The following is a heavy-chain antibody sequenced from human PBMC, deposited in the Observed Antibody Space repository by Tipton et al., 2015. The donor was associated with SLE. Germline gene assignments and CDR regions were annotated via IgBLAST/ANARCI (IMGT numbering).Heavy chain of an antibody. CDR3: AKDRSGWYGGAFDY. V-gene: IGHV1-69*01. J-gene: IGHJ4*02. CDR1: GGTFSSYA. Sequence: QLVQSGAEVKKPGSSVKVSCKASGGTFSSYAISWVRQAPGQGLEWMGGIIPIFGTANYAQKFQGRVTITADESTSTAYMELNSLSAEDTAVYCCAKDRSGWYGGAFDYWGQGPLVTVSS. D-gene: IGHD6-19*01. CDR2: IIPIFGTA.